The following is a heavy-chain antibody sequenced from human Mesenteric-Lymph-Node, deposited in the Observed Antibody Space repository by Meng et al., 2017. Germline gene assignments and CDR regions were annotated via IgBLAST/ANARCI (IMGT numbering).Heavy chain of an antibody. J-gene: IGHJ5*02. Sequence: QVHLVQSRPEETKPGASLKLHCQCSRYTFTGYYIHWVRQAPGQGLEWMGRINTNNGDTNYGPNFKGRVTLTTETSINTDYMKMSRLTYDDTAVYYCARVCTSSTCYPVSNRFDPWGQGTLVTVSS. CDR1: RYTFTGYY. V-gene: IGHV1-2*06. CDR2: INTNNGDT. D-gene: IGHD2-2*01. CDR3: ARVCTSSTCYPVSNRFDP.